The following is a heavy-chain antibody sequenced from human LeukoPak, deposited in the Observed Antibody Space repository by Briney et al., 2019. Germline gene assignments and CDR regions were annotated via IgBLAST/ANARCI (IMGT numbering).Heavy chain of an antibody. Sequence: GGSLRLYCAASGFTVSSNYMSWVRQAPGMGLEWVAIIYSGGSTFYADSVKGRFTISRDNSKNTLYLQMNSLRAEDTAVYYCARGGSYLSAFDIWGQGTMVTVSS. D-gene: IGHD1-26*01. CDR3: ARGGSYLSAFDI. V-gene: IGHV3-53*01. J-gene: IGHJ3*02. CDR1: GFTVSSNY. CDR2: IYSGGST.